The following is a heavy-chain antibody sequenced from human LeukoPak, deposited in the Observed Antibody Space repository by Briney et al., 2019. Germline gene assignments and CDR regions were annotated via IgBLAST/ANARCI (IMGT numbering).Heavy chain of an antibody. J-gene: IGHJ5*02. V-gene: IGHV1-2*02. CDR1: GSTFTDYY. D-gene: IGHD3-3*01. CDR2: INPNSGGT. CDR3: ARTYYDFWSGYYLNWFDP. Sequence: GASVKVSCKASGSTFTDYYMHWVRQAPGQGLEWMGWINPNSGGTNYAQKFQGRVTMTRDTSISTAYMELSRLRSDDTAVYYCARTYYDFWSGYYLNWFDPWGQGTLVTVSS.